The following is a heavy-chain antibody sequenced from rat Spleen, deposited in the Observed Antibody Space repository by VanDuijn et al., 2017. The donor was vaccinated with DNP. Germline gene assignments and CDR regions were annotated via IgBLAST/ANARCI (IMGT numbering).Heavy chain of an antibody. CDR2: IISNGGGT. D-gene: IGHD1-4*01. V-gene: IGHV5S13*01. J-gene: IGHJ4*01. CDR3: ARAGSRYAMDV. Sequence: EVQLVESGGGLVQPGRSLKLSCAASGFTFRNYDMAWVRQAPGKGLECVASIISNGGGTYYPDSVKGRFIISRDNVKNTLYLQMNSLRSEDTATYYCARAGSRYAMDVWGQGTSVTVSS. CDR1: GFTFRNYD.